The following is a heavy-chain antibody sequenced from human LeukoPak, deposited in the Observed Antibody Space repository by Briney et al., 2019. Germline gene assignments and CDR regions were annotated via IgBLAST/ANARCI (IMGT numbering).Heavy chain of an antibody. V-gene: IGHV3-49*04. CDR2: IRNEPYGGTT. CDR3: TRSIGRVPAATGLDY. D-gene: IGHD2-2*01. Sequence: GGSLRLSCIASGFTFGDYSMSWVRQAPGKGLEWVGFIRNEPYGGTTEYAASVKGRFTISRDDSKSIAYLQMNSLKAEDTAVYYCTRSIGRVPAATGLDYWGQGTLVTVSS. CDR1: GFTFGDYS. J-gene: IGHJ4*02.